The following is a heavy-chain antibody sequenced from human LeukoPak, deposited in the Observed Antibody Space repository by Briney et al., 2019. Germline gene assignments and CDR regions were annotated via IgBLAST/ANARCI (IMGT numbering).Heavy chain of an antibody. J-gene: IGHJ5*02. CDR3: AKETVVVPADDWFGR. V-gene: IGHV4-59*01. CDR1: GGSINGDY. Sequence: KPSETLSLTCSVSGGSINGDYWSWIRQTPGKGLEWIGDINYSGRTSYNPSLKSRVTISVDTSKNQFSLRLASVTAADTAVYYCAKETVVVPADDWFGRWGQGTLVTVSS. D-gene: IGHD2-21*01. CDR2: INYSGRT.